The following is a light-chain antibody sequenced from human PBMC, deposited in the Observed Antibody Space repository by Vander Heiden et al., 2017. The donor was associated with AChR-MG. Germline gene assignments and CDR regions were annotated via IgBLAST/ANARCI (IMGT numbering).Light chain of an antibody. V-gene: IGLV1-40*01. Sequence: QSVPTHPPSVSGAPGQRVTLACPGRSPTIWACYAVPWYQPLPGTAPKLLICVNDIRPSGVPDRFSGSKSGPSATLAITGLQAEDEADYHCQAYDSSLSGYVFGTGTKVTVL. CDR1: SPTIWACYA. J-gene: IGLJ1*01. CDR2: VND. CDR3: QAYDSSLSGYV.